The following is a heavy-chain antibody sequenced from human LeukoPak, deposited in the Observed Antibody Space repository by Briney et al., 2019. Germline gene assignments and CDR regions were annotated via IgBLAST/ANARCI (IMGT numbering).Heavy chain of an antibody. J-gene: IGHJ4*02. CDR2: ISSSGSTI. CDR1: GFTFSDYY. D-gene: IGHD3-9*01. V-gene: IGHV3-11*01. CDR3: AGHDILTGTHFDY. Sequence: GGSLRLSCAASGFTFSDYYMSWIRQAPGKGLEWVSYISSSGSTIYYADSVKGRFTISRDNAKNSLYLQMNSLRAEDTAVYYCAGHDILTGTHFDYWGQGTLVTVSS.